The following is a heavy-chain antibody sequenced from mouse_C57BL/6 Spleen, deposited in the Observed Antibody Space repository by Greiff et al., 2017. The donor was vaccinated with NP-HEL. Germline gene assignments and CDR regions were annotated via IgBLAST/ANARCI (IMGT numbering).Heavy chain of an antibody. CDR3: ARDDGYPAWFAY. CDR1: GYSITSGYD. CDR2: ISDSGST. V-gene: IGHV3-1*01. D-gene: IGHD2-3*01. Sequence: ESGPGMVKPSQSLSLTCTVTGYSITSGYDWHWIRHFPGNKLEWMGYISDSGSTNYNPSLKSRISITHDTSKNHFFLKLNSVTTEDTATYYCARDDGYPAWFAYWGQGTLVTVSA. J-gene: IGHJ3*01.